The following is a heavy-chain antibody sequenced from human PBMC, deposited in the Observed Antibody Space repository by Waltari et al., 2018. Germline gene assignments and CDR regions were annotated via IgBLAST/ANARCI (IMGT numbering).Heavy chain of an antibody. CDR1: GFTFSSDW. Sequence: EVQLVESGGGLVQPGGSLRLSCAASGFTFSSDWMSWVRQAPGKGLEWVANIKQDGSEKYYVDSVKGRFTISRDNAKNSLYLQMNSLRAEDTAVYYCARGFDYWGQGTLVTVSS. V-gene: IGHV3-7*01. CDR3: ARGFDY. J-gene: IGHJ4*02. CDR2: IKQDGSEK.